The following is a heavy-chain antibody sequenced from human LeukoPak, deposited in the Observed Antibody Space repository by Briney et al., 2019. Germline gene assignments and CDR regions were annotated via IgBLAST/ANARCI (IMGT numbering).Heavy chain of an antibody. Sequence: GRSLRLSCAASRFTFRGYGMHWVREAPGKGLEGVAVIWSDGNTKFYVDSVKGRFILSRDNSKNTQYLQANGLRAADTAMYFCTRDNEHRAFDIWGQGTMVTVSS. D-gene: IGHD1/OR15-1a*01. V-gene: IGHV3-33*01. CDR3: TRDNEHRAFDI. CDR2: IWSDGNTK. CDR1: RFTFRGYG. J-gene: IGHJ3*02.